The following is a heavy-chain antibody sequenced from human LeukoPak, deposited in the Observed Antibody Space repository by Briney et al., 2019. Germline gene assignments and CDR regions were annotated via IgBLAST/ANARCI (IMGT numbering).Heavy chain of an antibody. CDR2: INHSGST. CDR1: GGSFSGYY. V-gene: IGHV4-34*01. J-gene: IGHJ5*02. CDR3: ARGVPIVVVVAATYWFDP. Sequence: PETLSLTCAVYGGSFSGYYWSWIRQPPGKGLEWIGEINHSGSTNYNPSLKSRVTISVDTSKNQFSLKLSSVTAADTAVYYCARGVPIVVVVAATYWFDPWGQGTLVTVSS. D-gene: IGHD2-15*01.